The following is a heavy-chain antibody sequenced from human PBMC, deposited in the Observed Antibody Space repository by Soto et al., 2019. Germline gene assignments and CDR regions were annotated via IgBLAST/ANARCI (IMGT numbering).Heavy chain of an antibody. J-gene: IGHJ4*02. V-gene: IGHV3-23*01. CDR2: ISGSGDNT. CDR1: GFTFSIYA. Sequence: EVQLLESGGGLGQPGGSLRLSCAAPGFTFSIYAMIWVRQAPGKGLEWVSAISGSGDNTYYADSVKGRFTISKDNSKNTVFLQMNTLRAEDTAIYYCAKDQGYWGQGALVTVSS. CDR3: AKDQGY.